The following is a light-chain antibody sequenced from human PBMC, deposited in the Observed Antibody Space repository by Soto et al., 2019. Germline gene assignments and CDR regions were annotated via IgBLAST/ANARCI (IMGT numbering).Light chain of an antibody. Sequence: QSALTQPASVSGSPGQSITISCTGTSTDVGAYNYVSWYQQHPGKAPKLMIYEVNNRPSGVSHRFSGSKSANTASLTISGLQAEDEANYYCSSFTSSSIWVFGGGTKLTVL. CDR3: SSFTSSSIWV. V-gene: IGLV2-14*01. CDR1: STDVGAYNY. J-gene: IGLJ3*02. CDR2: EVN.